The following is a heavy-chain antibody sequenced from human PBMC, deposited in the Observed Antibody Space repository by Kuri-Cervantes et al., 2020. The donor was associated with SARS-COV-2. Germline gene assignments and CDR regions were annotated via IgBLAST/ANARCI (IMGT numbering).Heavy chain of an antibody. Sequence: SETLSLTCTVSGGSISSYYWSWIRQPPGKGLEWIGYIYYSGSTYYNPSLKSRVTITVDTSKNQFSLKLSSVTAADTAVYYCARVDVWGKGTTVTVSS. CDR2: IYYSGST. CDR3: ARVDV. J-gene: IGHJ6*04. V-gene: IGHV4-59*12. CDR1: GGSISSYY.